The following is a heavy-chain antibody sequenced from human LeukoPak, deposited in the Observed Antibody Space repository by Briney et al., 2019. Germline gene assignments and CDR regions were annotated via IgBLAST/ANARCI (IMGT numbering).Heavy chain of an antibody. J-gene: IGHJ6*03. V-gene: IGHV3-7*01. CDR3: ARHWYAAGTKYYYYYMDV. D-gene: IGHD6-13*01. Sequence: GGSLRLSCAASGFTFSSYWMSWVRQAPGEGLEWVANIKQDGSEKYYVDSVKGRFTISRDNAKNSLYLQMNSLRAEDTAVYYCARHWYAAGTKYYYYYMDVWGKGTTVTVSS. CDR1: GFTFSSYW. CDR2: IKQDGSEK.